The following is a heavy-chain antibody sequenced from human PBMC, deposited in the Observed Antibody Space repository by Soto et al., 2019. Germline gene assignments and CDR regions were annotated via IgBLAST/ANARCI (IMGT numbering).Heavy chain of an antibody. Sequence: GASVKVSCKAIGYRFTSHYMQWVRQAPGQGLEWMGTIYPGGVNIAYAQKFKGRVTMTKDTSTSTVYMELNSLTSDDTAVYYCAKDLTPLDYDILTGWSSGAFDIWGQGTMVTVSS. D-gene: IGHD3-9*01. J-gene: IGHJ3*02. CDR3: AKDLTPLDYDILTGWSSGAFDI. CDR2: IYPGGVNI. V-gene: IGHV1-46*01. CDR1: GYRFTSHY.